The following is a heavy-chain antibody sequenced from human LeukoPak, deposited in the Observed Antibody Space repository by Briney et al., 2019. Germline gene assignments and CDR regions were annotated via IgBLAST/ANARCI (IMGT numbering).Heavy chain of an antibody. CDR3: AGWSSGSSAYDI. CDR2: IFHSGST. Sequence: SETLSLTCTVSGGSISSSSYYWSWIRQPPGKGLERLGSIFHSGSTYYSPSFKSRVTISAGTSENQFSLRLPSVTAADTAVYYCAGWSSGSSAYDIWGHGTMVTVSS. J-gene: IGHJ3*02. D-gene: IGHD1-14*01. V-gene: IGHV4-39*01. CDR1: GGSISSSSYY.